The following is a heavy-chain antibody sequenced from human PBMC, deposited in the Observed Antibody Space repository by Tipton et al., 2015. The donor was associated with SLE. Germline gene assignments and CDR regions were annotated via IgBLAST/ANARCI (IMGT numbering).Heavy chain of an antibody. CDR3: ARALDYGSGSPNAFDF. Sequence: TLSLTCTVSGGSLRNYHWPWIRQPPGKGLEWIGNIYISGSTNYNPSLKSRLTISMDTSKNQFSLMVNSVTAADTAVYYCARALDYGSGSPNAFDFWGQGTLVTVSS. J-gene: IGHJ3*01. D-gene: IGHD3-10*01. CDR2: IYISGST. V-gene: IGHV4-4*08. CDR1: GGSLRNYH.